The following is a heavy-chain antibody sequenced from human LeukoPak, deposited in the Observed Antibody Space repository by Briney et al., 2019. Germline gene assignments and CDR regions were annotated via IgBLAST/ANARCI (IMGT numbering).Heavy chain of an antibody. CDR2: IIPIFGTA. CDR3: ARGSLGLYYYDSSGYVHFDY. V-gene: IGHV1-69*05. Sequence: SVKVSCKASGGTFSSYAISWVRQAPGQGLEWMGGIIPIFGTANYAQKFQGRVTITTDESTSTAYMELSSLKSEDTAVYYCARGSLGLYYYDSSGYVHFDYWGQGTLVTVSS. J-gene: IGHJ4*02. CDR1: GGTFSSYA. D-gene: IGHD3-22*01.